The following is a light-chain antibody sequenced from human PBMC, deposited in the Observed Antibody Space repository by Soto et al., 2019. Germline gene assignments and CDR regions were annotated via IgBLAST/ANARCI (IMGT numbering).Light chain of an antibody. CDR1: QHVSSSY. Sequence: EIVLTQSPGTLSLSPGESATLSCRASQHVSSSYLAWYQQKPGQAPRLLIYGASCRATGIPDRFSGSGSGQFSTLTSNILAPDDFAVYYCQQYGSSPRTFGGGTKVEIK. J-gene: IGKJ4*01. CDR2: GAS. CDR3: QQYGSSPRT. V-gene: IGKV3-20*01.